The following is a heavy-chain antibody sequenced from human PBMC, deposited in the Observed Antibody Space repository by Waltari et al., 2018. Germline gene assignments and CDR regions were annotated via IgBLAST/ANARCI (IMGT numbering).Heavy chain of an antibody. V-gene: IGHV4-61*02. Sequence: QVQLQESGPGLVKPSQTLSLTCTVSGGSISRGSYYWRWIRQPAGKGLEWIGRIYTSGSTNYNPSLKSRVTISVDTSKNQFSLKLSSVTAADTAVYYCRIIIAAAGTGIDYWGQGTLVTVSS. CDR1: GGSISRGSYY. J-gene: IGHJ4*02. D-gene: IGHD6-13*01. CDR3: RIIIAAAGTGIDY. CDR2: IYTSGST.